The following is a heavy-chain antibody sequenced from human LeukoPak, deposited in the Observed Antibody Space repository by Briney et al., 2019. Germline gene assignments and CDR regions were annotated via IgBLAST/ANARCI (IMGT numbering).Heavy chain of an antibody. CDR1: GYSFTISD. CDR2: INPNSGRT. D-gene: IGHD6-13*01. Sequence: ASVRVSCKPSGYSFTISDINWVRQAAGQGLEWMGWINPNSGRTGYAQKFQGRVTMTANTSISTAYMELSSLRFDDTAVYYCARGRSGLAAAGTYDYWGQGTLITVSS. V-gene: IGHV1-8*01. J-gene: IGHJ4*02. CDR3: ARGRSGLAAAGTYDY.